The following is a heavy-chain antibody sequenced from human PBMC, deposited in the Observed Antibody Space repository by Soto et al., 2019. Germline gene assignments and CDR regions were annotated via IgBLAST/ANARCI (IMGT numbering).Heavy chain of an antibody. CDR1: GYTFSTST. D-gene: IGHD4-17*01. CDR3: AIADYGDDDY. J-gene: IGHJ4*02. Sequence: LVQSGAEAKKPGTSVKVSCKASGYTFSTSTISRVRQAPGQGLEWMGWIKAYSGSTNYAPKLQGRVTMTTDTSTSTAYLELRSLTSDDTAMYYCAIADYGDDDYWGQGTLVTVSS. V-gene: IGHV1-18*04. CDR2: IKAYSGST.